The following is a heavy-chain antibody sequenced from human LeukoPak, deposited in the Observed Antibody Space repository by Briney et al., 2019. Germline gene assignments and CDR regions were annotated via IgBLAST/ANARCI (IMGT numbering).Heavy chain of an antibody. D-gene: IGHD2-15*01. V-gene: IGHV1-2*02. J-gene: IGHJ5*02. CDR1: GYTFTGYY. CDR2: INPNSGGT. Sequence: ASVKVSCKASGYTFTGYYMHWVRQAPGQGLEWMGWINPNSGGTNYAQKFQGRVTMTRDTSISTAYMELSRLRSDDTAVYYCARRGTTYCTVDSCHPNWFDPWGQGTLVTVSS. CDR3: ARRGTTYCTVDSCHPNWFDP.